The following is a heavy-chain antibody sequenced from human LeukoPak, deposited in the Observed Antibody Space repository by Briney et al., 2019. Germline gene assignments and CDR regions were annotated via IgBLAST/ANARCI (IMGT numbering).Heavy chain of an antibody. D-gene: IGHD6-13*01. J-gene: IGHJ4*02. V-gene: IGHV4-4*07. CDR3: AREAPIAAAGIFDY. CDR1: GGSISSYY. Sequence: PSQTLSLTCTVSGGSISSYYWSWIRQPAGKGLEWIGRIYTSGSTNYNPSLKSRVTMSVDTSKNQFSLKLSSVTAADTAVYYCAREAPIAAAGIFDYWGQGTLVTVSS. CDR2: IYTSGST.